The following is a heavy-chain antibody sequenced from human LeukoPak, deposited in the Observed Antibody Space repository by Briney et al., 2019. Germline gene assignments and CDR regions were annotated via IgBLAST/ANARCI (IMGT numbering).Heavy chain of an antibody. D-gene: IGHD1-26*01. CDR1: GFTFSSYS. J-gene: IGHJ5*02. V-gene: IGHV3-21*01. CDR2: ISSSSSYI. Sequence: PGGSLRLSCAASGFTFSSYSMNWVRQAPGKGLEWVSSISSSSSYIYYADSVKGRFTISRDNAKNSLYLQMNSLRAEDTAVYYRARDGRVGATSAPGVNWFDPWGQGTLVTVSS. CDR3: ARDGRVGATSAPGVNWFDP.